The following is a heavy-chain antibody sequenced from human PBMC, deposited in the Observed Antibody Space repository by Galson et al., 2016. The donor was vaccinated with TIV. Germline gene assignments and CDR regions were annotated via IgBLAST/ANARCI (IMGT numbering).Heavy chain of an antibody. Sequence: PALVKPTQTLTLTCSFSGFSLPTSGVCVSWIRQPPGKALEWLARIDWDDDKFYSIFLKTRLTISKDTSKNQVVLTLTDMDPVDTATYYCARTYYGDTTYFDYWGQGVLVTVSS. V-gene: IGHV2-70*17. CDR1: GFSLPTSGVC. CDR2: IDWDDDK. J-gene: IGHJ4*02. CDR3: ARTYYGDTTYFDY. D-gene: IGHD3-10*01.